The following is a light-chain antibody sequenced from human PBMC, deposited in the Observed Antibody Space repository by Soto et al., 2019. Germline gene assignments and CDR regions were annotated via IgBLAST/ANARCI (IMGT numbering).Light chain of an antibody. V-gene: IGKV1-39*01. J-gene: IGKJ5*01. CDR1: HSIGNY. CDR2: AAS. Sequence: DIHMTQSRPSLSASVGDRVCITCRASHSIGNYLNWYQQKPGKAPKLLIYAASRLQPGVPSRFSGSGSGTDFTLTITTLQPEDFATYFCQQSNIMATFGQGTRLEIK. CDR3: QQSNIMAT.